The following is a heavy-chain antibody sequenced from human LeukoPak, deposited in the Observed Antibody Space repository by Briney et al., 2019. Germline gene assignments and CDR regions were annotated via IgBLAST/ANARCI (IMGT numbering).Heavy chain of an antibody. J-gene: IGHJ5*02. CDR3: ARGLSGWYDWFDP. V-gene: IGHV1-8*01. Sequence: ASVKVSCKASVYTFTSYDINWVRQATGQGLEGMGWMNPNSGNTGYAQKFQGRVTMTRNTSISTAYMELSSLRSEDTAVYYCARGLSGWYDWFDPWGQGTLVTVSS. CDR1: VYTFTSYD. D-gene: IGHD6-19*01. CDR2: MNPNSGNT.